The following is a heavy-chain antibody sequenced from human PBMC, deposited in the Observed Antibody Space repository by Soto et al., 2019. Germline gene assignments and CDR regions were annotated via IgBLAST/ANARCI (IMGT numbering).Heavy chain of an antibody. CDR3: ATVGSSGWYVGDYYYGMDV. CDR2: IIPILGIA. V-gene: IGHV1-69*02. D-gene: IGHD6-19*01. CDR1: GGTFSSYT. J-gene: IGHJ6*02. Sequence: ASVKVSCKASGGTFSSYTISWVRQAPGQRLEWMGRIIPILGIANYAQKFQGRVTITADTSTSTAYMELSSLRSEDTAVYYCATVGSSGWYVGDYYYGMDVWGQGTTVTVSS.